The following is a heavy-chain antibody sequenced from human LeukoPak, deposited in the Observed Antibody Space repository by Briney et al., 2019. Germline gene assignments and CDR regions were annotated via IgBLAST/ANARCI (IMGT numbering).Heavy chain of an antibody. Sequence: PGGSLRLSCAASGFTFSSYSMNWVRQAPGKGLEWVSSISSSSSYIYYADSVKGRLTISRDNAKNSLYLQMNSLRAEDTAVYYCARAVATMVFDYWAQGTLVTVSS. V-gene: IGHV3-21*01. CDR3: ARAVATMVFDY. CDR1: GFTFSSYS. D-gene: IGHD5-12*01. CDR2: ISSSSSYI. J-gene: IGHJ4*02.